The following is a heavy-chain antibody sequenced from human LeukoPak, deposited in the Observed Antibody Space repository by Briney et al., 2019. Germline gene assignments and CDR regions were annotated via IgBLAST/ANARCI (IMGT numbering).Heavy chain of an antibody. CDR1: GGSISSYY. J-gene: IGHJ5*02. CDR2: IYYSGST. D-gene: IGHD2-15*01. CDR3: AREVDWFDP. Sequence: SETLSLTCTVYGGSISSYYWSWIRQPPGKGLEWIGYIYYSGSTNYNPSLKSRVTISVDTSKNQSSLKLSSVTAADTAVYYCAREVDWFDPWGQGTLVTVSS. V-gene: IGHV4-59*01.